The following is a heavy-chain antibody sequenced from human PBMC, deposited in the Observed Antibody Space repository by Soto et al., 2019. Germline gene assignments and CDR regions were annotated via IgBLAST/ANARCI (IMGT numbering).Heavy chain of an antibody. J-gene: IGHJ6*02. Sequence: QVQLEQSGAEVKKPGSSVKVSCKASGGTFSNSAISWVRQAPGQGLEWMGGIMPIFRTPDYAQRFQGRVTITADESTSTGYMELSGLRPDDTAVYYCARDKDRQHLGGNYYYILDVWGQGTTVTVSS. V-gene: IGHV1-69*12. CDR1: GGTFSNSA. CDR2: IMPIFRTP. CDR3: ARDKDRQHLGGNYYYILDV.